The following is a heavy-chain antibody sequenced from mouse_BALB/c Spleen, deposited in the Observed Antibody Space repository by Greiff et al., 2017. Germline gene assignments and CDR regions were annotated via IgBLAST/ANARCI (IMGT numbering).Heavy chain of an antibody. D-gene: IGHD2-1*01. CDR1: GYSFTSGYY. CDR3: ARERGGNYPMAY. J-gene: IGHJ3*01. CDR2: ISYDGSN. V-gene: IGHV3-6*02. Sequence: EVKLQESGPGLVKPSQSLSLTCSVTGYSFTSGYYWNWIRQFPGNKLEWMGYISYDGSNNYNPSLKNRISITRDTSKNQFFLKLNSVTTEDTATYYCARERGGNYPMAYWGQGTLVTVSA.